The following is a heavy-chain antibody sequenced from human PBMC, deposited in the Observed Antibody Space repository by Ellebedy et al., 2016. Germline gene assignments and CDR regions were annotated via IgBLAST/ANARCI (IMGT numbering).Heavy chain of an antibody. CDR3: AGGSAFNNSWYGGRLLFPAFDI. J-gene: IGHJ3*02. Sequence: LSLTCAASGFTFSSYAMNWVRQAPGKGLQWVVNIKQDGSEKFYVDSVKGRFTISRDNAKNSLYLQMNSLRAEDTAVYYCAGGSAFNNSWYGGRLLFPAFDIWGQGTMVTVSS. D-gene: IGHD2-21*02. CDR2: IKQDGSEK. V-gene: IGHV3-7*01. CDR1: GFTFSSYA.